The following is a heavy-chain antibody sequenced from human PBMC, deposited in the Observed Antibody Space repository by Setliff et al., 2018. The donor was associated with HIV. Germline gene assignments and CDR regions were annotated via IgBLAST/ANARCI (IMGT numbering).Heavy chain of an antibody. Sequence: GGSLRLSCVASVFTFREKAMTWVRQPPGKGLDWVSGISGRGASTYYADAARDRFTISRDNSRDTVFLEMTSLRAEDTAVYYCAKAMGHLPYFFDSWGQGTLVTVSS. V-gene: IGHV3-23*01. CDR2: ISGRGAST. CDR1: VFTFREKA. CDR3: AKAMGHLPYFFDS. J-gene: IGHJ4*02.